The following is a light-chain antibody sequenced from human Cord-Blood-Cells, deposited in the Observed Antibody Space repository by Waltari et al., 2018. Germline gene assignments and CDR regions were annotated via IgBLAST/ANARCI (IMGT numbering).Light chain of an antibody. CDR1: SSDVGSYNL. V-gene: IGLV2-23*01. CDR3: RSYAGSSTWV. J-gene: IGLJ3*02. Sequence: QSALTQPASVSGSPGQSITISCTGTSSDVGSYNLVSWYQQHPGNAPKLMIYEGSKPPSGVSNRFSGAKSGNTASLTISGRQAEDEADDYCRSYAGSSTWVFGGRTKLTVL. CDR2: EGS.